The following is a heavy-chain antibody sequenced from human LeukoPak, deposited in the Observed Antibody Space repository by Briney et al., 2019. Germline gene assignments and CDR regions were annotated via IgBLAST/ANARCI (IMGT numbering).Heavy chain of an antibody. CDR1: GFTFSSFG. Sequence: GGSLRLSCAASGFTFSSFGMSWVRQAPGKGLEWVSTISGSGGSTYNADSVKGRFTISRDNSKNTLYLQMNSLRAEDTALYYCAKDDSSGYYQGFDYWGQGTLVTVSS. CDR2: ISGSGGST. D-gene: IGHD3-22*01. CDR3: AKDDSSGYYQGFDY. V-gene: IGHV3-23*01. J-gene: IGHJ4*02.